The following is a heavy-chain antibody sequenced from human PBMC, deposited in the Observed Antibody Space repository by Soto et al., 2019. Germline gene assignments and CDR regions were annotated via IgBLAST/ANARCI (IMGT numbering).Heavy chain of an antibody. CDR1: GGSISSYY. D-gene: IGHD1-1*01. J-gene: IGHJ4*02. V-gene: IGHV4-59*01. CDR2: IYYSGST. Sequence: SETLSPTCTVSGGSISSYYWSWIRQPPGKGLEWIGYIYYSGSTNYNPSLKSRVTISVDTSKNQFSLKLSSVTAADTAVYYCARDLDGNYYFDYWGQGTLVTVSS. CDR3: ARDLDGNYYFDY.